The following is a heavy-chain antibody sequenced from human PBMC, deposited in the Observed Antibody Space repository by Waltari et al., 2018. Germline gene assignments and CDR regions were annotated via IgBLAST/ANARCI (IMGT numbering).Heavy chain of an antibody. V-gene: IGHV1-58*02. CDR2: IVVGSGNT. CDR1: GFTFTSSA. D-gene: IGHD3-22*01. Sequence: QMQLVQSGPEVKKPGTSVKVSCKASGFTFTSSAMQWVRQARGQRLEWIGWIVVGSGNTNYAQKFQERVTITRDISTSTAYMELSSLRSEDTAVYYCAAGLADYDSSGSDTAGRDFDYWGQGTLVTVSS. CDR3: AAGLADYDSSGSDTAGRDFDY. J-gene: IGHJ4*02.